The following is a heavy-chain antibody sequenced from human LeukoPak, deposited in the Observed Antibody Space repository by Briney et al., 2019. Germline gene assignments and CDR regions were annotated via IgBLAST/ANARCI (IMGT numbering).Heavy chain of an antibody. CDR2: INLNSSGI. CDR1: GYTFTGYY. D-gene: IGHD6-6*01. CDR3: TRKSTARATSEFDY. Sequence: ASVKVSCKASGYTFTGYYISLVRQAPGQGLEWMGQINLNSSGIKFAQKFQDRVTLTRDTSISTAYMELSRLTSDDTGVYYCTRKSTARATSEFDYWGQGTLVTVSS. J-gene: IGHJ4*02. V-gene: IGHV1-2*05.